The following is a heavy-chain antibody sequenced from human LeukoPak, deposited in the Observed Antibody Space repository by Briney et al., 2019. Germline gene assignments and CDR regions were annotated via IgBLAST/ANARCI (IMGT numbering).Heavy chain of an antibody. CDR2: ICNDGSNK. D-gene: IGHD6-19*01. J-gene: IGHJ4*02. CDR1: GFTFRSYG. Sequence: GRSLRLSCAASGFTFRSYGMHWVRQAPGKGLEWVAVICNDGSNKYYADSVKGRFTISRDNSKNTLYLQMNSLRAEDTAVYYCAKDRRGAVAELDYWGQGTLVTVSS. CDR3: AKDRRGAVAELDY. V-gene: IGHV3-33*06.